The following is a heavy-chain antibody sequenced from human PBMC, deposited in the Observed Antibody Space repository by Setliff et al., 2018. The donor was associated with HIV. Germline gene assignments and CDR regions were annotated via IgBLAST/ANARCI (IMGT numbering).Heavy chain of an antibody. D-gene: IGHD1-26*01. CDR2: IYYSGST. Sequence: PSETLSLTCTVSGGSISSHYWGWIRQPPGKGLEWIGYIYYSGSTNYNPSLKSRVTISVDTSKKQFSLRLSSVTAADTAVYYCARRGIVGVARAFDIWGQGTKVTVSS. CDR1: GGSISSHY. V-gene: IGHV4-59*08. J-gene: IGHJ3*02. CDR3: ARRGIVGVARAFDI.